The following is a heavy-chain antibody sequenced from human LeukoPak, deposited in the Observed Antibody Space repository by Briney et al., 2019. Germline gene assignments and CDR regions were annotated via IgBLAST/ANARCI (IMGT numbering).Heavy chain of an antibody. J-gene: IGHJ5*02. D-gene: IGHD2-2*01. CDR3: ARGACSSTSCYGDNWFDP. Sequence: ASVKVSCKASGYTFTSYDINWVRQATGQGLEWMGWMNPNSGNTGYAQKFQGRVTMTRNTSISTAYMELSSLRSEDTAVYYCARGACSSTSCYGDNWFDPWGQGTLVTVSS. V-gene: IGHV1-8*01. CDR2: MNPNSGNT. CDR1: GYTFTSYD.